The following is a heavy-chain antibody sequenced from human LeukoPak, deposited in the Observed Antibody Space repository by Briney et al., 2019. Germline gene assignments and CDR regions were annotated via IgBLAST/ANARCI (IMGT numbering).Heavy chain of an antibody. D-gene: IGHD2-21*02. V-gene: IGHV3-48*01. J-gene: IGHJ4*02. CDR3: ARGRSIVVVTAIPLDY. CDR1: GFTFSSYG. Sequence: GGSLRLSCAASGFTFSSYGMNWVRQAPGKGLEWVSYISSSSSTIYYADSVKGRFTISRDNAKNSLYLQMNSLRAEDTAVYYCARGRSIVVVTAIPLDYWGQGTLVTVSS. CDR2: ISSSSSTI.